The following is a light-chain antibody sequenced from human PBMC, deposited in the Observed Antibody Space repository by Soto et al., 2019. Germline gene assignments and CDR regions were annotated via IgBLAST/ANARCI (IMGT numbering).Light chain of an antibody. V-gene: IGLV2-14*01. J-gene: IGLJ2*01. Sequence: QSALTQPASVSGSPGQSITISCTGTSSDVGGYNYVSWYQQHPGKAPKLMIYDVSNRPSGVSNRFSGSKSGNTASLTISGRQAEDEVDYYCSSYTSSSTPVVFGGGTKVTVL. CDR2: DVS. CDR3: SSYTSSSTPVV. CDR1: SSDVGGYNY.